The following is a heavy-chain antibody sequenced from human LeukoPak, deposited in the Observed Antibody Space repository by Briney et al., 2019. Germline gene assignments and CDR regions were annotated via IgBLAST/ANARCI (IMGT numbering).Heavy chain of an antibody. CDR1: GGSISSGGYY. Sequence: PSQTLSLTCTVSGGSISSGGYYWSWIRQHPGKGLEWIGYIYYSGSTYYNPSLKSRVTISVDTSKNQFSLKLSSVTAADTAVYYCARRIAAADTFDYWGQGTLVTVSS. CDR3: ARRIAAADTFDY. D-gene: IGHD6-13*01. CDR2: IYYSGST. J-gene: IGHJ4*02. V-gene: IGHV4-31*03.